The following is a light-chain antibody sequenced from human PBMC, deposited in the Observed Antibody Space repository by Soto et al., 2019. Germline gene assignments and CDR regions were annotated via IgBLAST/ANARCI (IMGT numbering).Light chain of an antibody. CDR3: AACDDSLGGRVV. V-gene: IGLV1-47*01. Sequence: QSVLTQSPSASGTPGQRVTISCSGSSSNIGSYSLCWYHHLPGTAPKLLVYRNNQWPSGVPDRFFGSKSGTSASLAISGLRSEDEADYYCAACDDSLGGRVVFGGGTKLTVL. CDR2: RNN. CDR1: SSNIGSYS. J-gene: IGLJ2*01.